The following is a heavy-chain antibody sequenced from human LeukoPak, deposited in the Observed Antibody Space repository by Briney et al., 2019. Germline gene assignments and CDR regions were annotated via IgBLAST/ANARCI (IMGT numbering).Heavy chain of an antibody. CDR2: IYPRDGST. CDR3: ARGQEGFDY. V-gene: IGHV1-46*01. Sequence: ASVTVSCKASGYTFTSYGISWVRQAPGQGLEWMGMIYPRDGSTSYAQRFQDRVTVTRDTSTSTVHMELSGLRAEDTALYYCARGQEGFDYWGQGTLVTVSS. J-gene: IGHJ4*02. CDR1: GYTFTSYG.